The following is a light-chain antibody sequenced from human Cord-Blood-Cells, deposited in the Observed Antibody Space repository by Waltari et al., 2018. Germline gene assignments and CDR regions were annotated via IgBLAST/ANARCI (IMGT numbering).Light chain of an antibody. Sequence: EIVMTQSPATLSVSPGVRATISCRASQSVSSNLAWYQQKPGQAPRLLIYGASTRATGIPARFSGSGSGTEFTLTISSLQSEDFAVYYCQQYNNWPLTFGPGTKVDIK. V-gene: IGKV3-15*01. J-gene: IGKJ3*01. CDR1: QSVSSN. CDR3: QQYNNWPLT. CDR2: GAS.